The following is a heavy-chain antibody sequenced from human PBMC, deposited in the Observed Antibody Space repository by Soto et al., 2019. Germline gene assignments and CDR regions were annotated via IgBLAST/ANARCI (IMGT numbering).Heavy chain of an antibody. D-gene: IGHD1-1*01. Sequence: SETLSLTCTVSGGSISSYYWSWIRQPPGKGLEWIGYIYYSGSTNYNPSLKSRVTISVDTSKNQFSLKLSSVTAADTAVYYCARQPLNSPWIYYFDYWGQGTLVTVSS. CDR2: IYYSGST. CDR3: ARQPLNSPWIYYFDY. CDR1: GGSISSYY. V-gene: IGHV4-59*08. J-gene: IGHJ4*02.